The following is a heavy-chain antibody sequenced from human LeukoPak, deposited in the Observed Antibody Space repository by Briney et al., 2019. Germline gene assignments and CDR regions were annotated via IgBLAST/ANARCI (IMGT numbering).Heavy chain of an antibody. CDR1: GFSFNDYA. CDR3: ARDEGAYYMDV. D-gene: IGHD1-26*01. V-gene: IGHV3-30*04. Sequence: GGSLRLSCAASGFSFNDYALHWVRQAPGKGLEWVATISYDGSNKEYADSVNGRFTISRDNAKNTLSLQMNSPRPDDTAIYYFARDEGAYYMDVWGEGTTVTVSS. CDR2: ISYDGSNK. J-gene: IGHJ6*03.